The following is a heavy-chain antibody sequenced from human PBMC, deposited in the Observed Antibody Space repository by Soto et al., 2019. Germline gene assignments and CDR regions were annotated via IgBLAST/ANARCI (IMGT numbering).Heavy chain of an antibody. Sequence: NPSETLSLTCSVSGGPMTSGAYYWSWIRQPPGEGLEWMGYIYYSGGTSSSPSLESRLTLSVDTSRNQFSLKLSSVTAADTAVYYCAREAGFGRDYYYGMDVWGQGTTVTVSS. CDR2: IYYSGGT. CDR1: GGPMTSGAYY. J-gene: IGHJ6*02. D-gene: IGHD3-10*01. V-gene: IGHV4-30-4*02. CDR3: AREAGFGRDYYYGMDV.